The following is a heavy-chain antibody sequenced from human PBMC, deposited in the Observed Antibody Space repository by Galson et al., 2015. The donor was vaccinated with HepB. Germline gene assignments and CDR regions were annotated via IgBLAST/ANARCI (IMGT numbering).Heavy chain of an antibody. V-gene: IGHV5-10-1*01. J-gene: IGHJ3*02. CDR2: VDPSDSYT. CDR3: ARVGSGYDYGLGVGNDAFDI. CDR1: GYSFTSYW. D-gene: IGHD5-12*01. Sequence: QSGAEVKKPGESLRISCKGSGYSFTSYWISWVRQMPGKGLEWMGRVDPSDSYTNYSPSFQGHVTISADKSISTAYLQWSSLRAEDTAVYYCARVGSGYDYGLGVGNDAFDIWGQGTMVTVSS.